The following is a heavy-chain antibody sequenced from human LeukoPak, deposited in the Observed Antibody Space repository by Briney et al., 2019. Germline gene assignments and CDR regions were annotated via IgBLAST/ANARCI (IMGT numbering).Heavy chain of an antibody. CDR1: GFVFRSYS. Sequence: GGSLRLSCAMTGFVFRSYSVHWVRQAPGKGLEWVAVIWYEADHHYYGDSVKGRFTISRDNFKNTLYLQMNSLRVEDAAVYYCVSPSRPGTTLYFDWWGQGTLVTVSA. CDR3: VSPSRPGTTLYFDW. V-gene: IGHV3-33*01. D-gene: IGHD1-1*01. CDR2: IWYEADHH. J-gene: IGHJ4*02.